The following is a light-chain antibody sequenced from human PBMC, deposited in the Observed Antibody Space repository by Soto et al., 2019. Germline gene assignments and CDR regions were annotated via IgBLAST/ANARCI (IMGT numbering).Light chain of an antibody. CDR3: QQRSSSPHMYT. Sequence: EIVLTQSPGTLSLSPGERATLSCRASQTVSSSYLSWYQQKPGQAPRLLIYLASSRATGIPDRFSGSGSGTDFTLTISRLEPEDFAVYYCQQRSSSPHMYTFGQGTKLEIK. V-gene: IGKV3-20*01. CDR1: QTVSSSY. CDR2: LAS. J-gene: IGKJ2*01.